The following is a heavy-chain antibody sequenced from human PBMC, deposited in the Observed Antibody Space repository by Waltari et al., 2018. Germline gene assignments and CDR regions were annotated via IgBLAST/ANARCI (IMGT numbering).Heavy chain of an antibody. CDR1: GGSISSYY. CDR3: AGTYDILTGYYPNNWFDP. D-gene: IGHD3-9*01. J-gene: IGHJ5*02. V-gene: IGHV4-59*01. CDR2: IYYSGST. Sequence: QVQLQESGPGLVKPSETLSLTCTVSGGSISSYYWSWIRQPPGKGLEWIGYIYYSGSTNYNPSLKSRVTISVDTSKNQFSLKLSSVTAADTAVYYCAGTYDILTGYYPNNWFDPWGQGTLVTVSS.